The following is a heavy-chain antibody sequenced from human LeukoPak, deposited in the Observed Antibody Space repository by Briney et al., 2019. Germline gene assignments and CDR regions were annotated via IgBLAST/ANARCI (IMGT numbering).Heavy chain of an antibody. V-gene: IGHV3-7*01. CDR3: ARARGSYSHDY. CDR1: GFTFSTYW. J-gene: IGHJ4*02. Sequence: GGSLRLSCAASGFTFSTYWMSWVRQAPGKGLEWVANIKQDGGEKYYVDSVKGRFTISRDNAKNSLYLQMNSLRAEDTAVYYCARARGSYSHDYWGQGTLVTVSS. CDR2: IKQDGGEK. D-gene: IGHD1-26*01.